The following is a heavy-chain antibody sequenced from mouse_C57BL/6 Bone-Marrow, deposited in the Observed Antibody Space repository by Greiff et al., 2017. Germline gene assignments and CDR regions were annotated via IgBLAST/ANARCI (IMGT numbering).Heavy chain of an antibody. V-gene: IGHV1-26*01. D-gene: IGHD1-1*01. Sequence: EVQLQQSGPELVKPGASVKISCKASGYTFTDYYMNWVKQSHGKSLEWIGDINPNKGGTSYNQKFKGKATLTVDKSSSTAYMELRSLTSEDSAVYYCANYYGSSWGFAYWGQGTLVTVSA. CDR1: GYTFTDYY. J-gene: IGHJ3*01. CDR2: INPNKGGT. CDR3: ANYYGSSWGFAY.